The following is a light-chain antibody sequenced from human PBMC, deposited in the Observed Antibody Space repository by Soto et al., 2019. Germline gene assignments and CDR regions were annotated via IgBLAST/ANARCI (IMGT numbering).Light chain of an antibody. CDR2: RNN. CDR1: SSNIGERFD. Sequence: QSALTQPPSVSGAPGQRVTISCTGSSSNIGERFDVHWYQQLPGTAPKLLIYRNNNRPSGVPDRFSGSKSATSASLAITGLQAEDEADYYCQSYDRSLSSYVFGTGTKVTVL. J-gene: IGLJ1*01. V-gene: IGLV1-40*01. CDR3: QSYDRSLSSYV.